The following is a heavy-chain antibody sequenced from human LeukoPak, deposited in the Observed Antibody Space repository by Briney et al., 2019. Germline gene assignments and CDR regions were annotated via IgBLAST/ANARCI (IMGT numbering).Heavy chain of an antibody. CDR3: ASNSGSSGGY. CDR2: IWFDGSNT. Sequence: GALRLSCAASGFTFSSYTMHWVRQAPGKGLEWVAVIWFDGSNTYYADSVKGRFTISRDNSKNTLYLQMNSPRAEDTASYYCASNSGSSGGYWGQGTLVTVSS. J-gene: IGHJ4*02. V-gene: IGHV3-33*01. D-gene: IGHD1-26*01. CDR1: GFTFSSYT.